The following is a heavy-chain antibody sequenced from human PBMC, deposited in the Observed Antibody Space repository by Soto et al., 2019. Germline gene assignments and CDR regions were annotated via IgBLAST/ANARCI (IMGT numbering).Heavy chain of an antibody. CDR2: INHSGST. Sequence: QVQLQQWGAGLLKPSETLSLTCAVYGGSFSGYYWSWIRQPPGKGLEWIGEINHSGSTNYNPSLKSRVTISVDTSKNQFSLKLSSVTAADTAVYYCARGRGLYYDLGLGYWGQITLVTVSS. J-gene: IGHJ4*02. CDR3: ARGRGLYYDLGLGY. CDR1: GGSFSGYY. V-gene: IGHV4-34*01. D-gene: IGHD3-3*01.